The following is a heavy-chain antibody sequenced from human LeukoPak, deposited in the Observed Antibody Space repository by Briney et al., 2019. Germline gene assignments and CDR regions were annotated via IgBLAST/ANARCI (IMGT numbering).Heavy chain of an antibody. J-gene: IGHJ4*02. V-gene: IGHV3-23*01. CDR1: GFTFSSHT. Sequence: GGSLSFSCAASGFTFSSHTMNWVRQAPGKGLEWVSAISSSGSSTFFADSVKGRFTISRDNFKNTLYLQMNNLRAEDTAVYHCAKGVSGSHAVYFDYWGQRTLVTVSS. CDR2: ISSSGSST. CDR3: AKGVSGSHAVYFDY. D-gene: IGHD1-26*01.